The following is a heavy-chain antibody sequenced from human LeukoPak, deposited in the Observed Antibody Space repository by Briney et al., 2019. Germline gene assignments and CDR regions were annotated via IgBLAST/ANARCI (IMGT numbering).Heavy chain of an antibody. CDR2: IYESGST. J-gene: IGHJ4*02. D-gene: IGHD3-16*01. Sequence: SETLSLTCTVSGGSISSSSYYWRWIRQPPGKGLEWIGHIYESGSTTYNPSLKSRVTISVDTSKKQFSLRLSSVTAADTAVYYCARGRIGGPKAPFDYWGQGTLVTVSS. V-gene: IGHV4-61*01. CDR1: GGSISSSSYY. CDR3: ARGRIGGPKAPFDY.